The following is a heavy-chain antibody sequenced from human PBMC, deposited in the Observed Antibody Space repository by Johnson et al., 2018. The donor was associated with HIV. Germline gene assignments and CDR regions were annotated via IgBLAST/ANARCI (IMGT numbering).Heavy chain of an antibody. CDR3: AKDSRAAGNAFDI. Sequence: VQLVESGGGVVQPGRSLRLSCAVSGFTFDDYAMHWVRQGPGKGLEWVAVISYDGRNEYYADSVKGRFTISRDNSKNTLYLQMNSLRAEDTAVYYCAKDSRAAGNAFDIWGQGTMVTVSS. CDR1: GFTFDDYA. CDR2: ISYDGRNE. V-gene: IGHV3-30-3*02. D-gene: IGHD6-13*01. J-gene: IGHJ3*02.